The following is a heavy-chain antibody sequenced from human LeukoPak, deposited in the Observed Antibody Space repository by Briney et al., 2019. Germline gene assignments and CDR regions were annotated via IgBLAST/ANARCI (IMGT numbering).Heavy chain of an antibody. V-gene: IGHV3-66*01. D-gene: IGHD6-19*01. CDR2: IYSGGST. CDR3: ARGSNSSGWYGEIYYYGMDV. Sequence: GGSLRLSCAASGFTVSSNYMSWVRQAPGKGLEWVSVIYSGGSTYYADSVKGRFTISRDNSKNTLYLQMNSLRAEDTAVYYCARGSNSSGWYGEIYYYGMDVWGQGTTVTVSS. CDR1: GFTVSSNY. J-gene: IGHJ6*02.